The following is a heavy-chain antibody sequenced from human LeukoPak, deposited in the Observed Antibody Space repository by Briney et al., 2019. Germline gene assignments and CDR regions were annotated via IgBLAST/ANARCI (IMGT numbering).Heavy chain of an antibody. CDR1: GGSISSYY. D-gene: IGHD2-15*01. CDR2: IYYSGST. CDR3: ARAPYCSGGSCYRIYYYYMDV. J-gene: IGHJ6*03. Sequence: PSETLSLTCTVSGGSISSYYWSWIRQPPGKGLEWIGYIYYSGSTNYNPSLKSRVTISVDTSKNQFSLKLSSVTAADTAVYYCARAPYCSGGSCYRIYYYYMDVRGKGTTVTVSS. V-gene: IGHV4-59*01.